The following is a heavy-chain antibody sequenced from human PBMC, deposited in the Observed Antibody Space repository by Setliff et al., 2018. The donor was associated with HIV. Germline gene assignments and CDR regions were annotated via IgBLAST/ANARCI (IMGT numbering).Heavy chain of an antibody. J-gene: IGHJ4*02. CDR3: AQLGMVDDFDY. Sequence: KSSETLSLTCTVSGGSISSYYWSWIRQPPGEGLEWIGYIFYSGSTNYNPSLKSRVTISVDTSKNHFSLKLRSVTAADTAVYYCAQLGMVDDFDYWGQGTLVTVSS. CDR2: IFYSGST. D-gene: IGHD1-1*01. CDR1: GGSISSYY. V-gene: IGHV4-59*01.